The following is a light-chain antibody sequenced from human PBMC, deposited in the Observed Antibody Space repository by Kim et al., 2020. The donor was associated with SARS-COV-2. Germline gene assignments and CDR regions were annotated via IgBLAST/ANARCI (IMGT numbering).Light chain of an antibody. J-gene: IGKJ2*01. CDR1: QSISSN. Sequence: LSVSPGKTPHLSCRASQSISSNRAWYQQKPGQAPRLLIYGASTRATDIPVRFSGSGSGTEFTLTISSLQSEDFVVYYCQQYHNMQTFGQGTKLEI. CDR3: QQYHNMQT. CDR2: GAS. V-gene: IGKV3-15*01.